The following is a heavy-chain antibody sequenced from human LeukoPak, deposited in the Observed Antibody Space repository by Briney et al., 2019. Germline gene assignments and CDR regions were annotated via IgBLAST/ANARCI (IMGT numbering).Heavy chain of an antibody. CDR2: INPSGGST. CDR1: GYTFTSYY. J-gene: IGHJ5*02. Sequence: ASVKVSCKASGYTFTSYYMHWVRQAPGQGLEWMGIINPSGGSTSYAQKFQGRVTMTRDTSTSTVYMELSSLRSEDTAVYYCARDPYLGRSSPSAWFDPWGQGTLVTVSS. CDR3: ARDPYLGRSSPSAWFDP. V-gene: IGHV1-46*01. D-gene: IGHD6-13*01.